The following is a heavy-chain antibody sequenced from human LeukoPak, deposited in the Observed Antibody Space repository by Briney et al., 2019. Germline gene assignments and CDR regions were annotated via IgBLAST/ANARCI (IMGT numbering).Heavy chain of an antibody. V-gene: IGHV3-11*01. J-gene: IGHJ4*02. CDR1: GFTFGGYY. Sequence: GGSLRLSCAASGFTFGGYYMSWIRQAPGKGLEWVSHISSSGDSIYYAESVKGRFTLSRDNAKNSLYLQMNSLRAEDTAVYYCTRESRWAFDYWGQGALVTVSS. CDR2: ISSSGDSI. D-gene: IGHD5-24*01. CDR3: TRESRWAFDY.